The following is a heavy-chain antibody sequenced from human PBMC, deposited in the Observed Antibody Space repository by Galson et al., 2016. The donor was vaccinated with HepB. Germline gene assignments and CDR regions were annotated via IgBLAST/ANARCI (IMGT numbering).Heavy chain of an antibody. J-gene: IGHJ5*02. CDR3: AHRRVVQGVIRWCAP. Sequence: PALVTPPQTLTLTCTFSGFSLRTSGVGVGWIRQPPGKALEWLALIYWDDDKRYSPSLKSRLTITKDTSKNQVVLTMTNMDPVDTATYYCAHRRVVQGVIRWCAPWGQGTRFTVPS. V-gene: IGHV2-5*02. CDR2: IYWDDDK. D-gene: IGHD3-10*01. CDR1: GFSLRTSGVG.